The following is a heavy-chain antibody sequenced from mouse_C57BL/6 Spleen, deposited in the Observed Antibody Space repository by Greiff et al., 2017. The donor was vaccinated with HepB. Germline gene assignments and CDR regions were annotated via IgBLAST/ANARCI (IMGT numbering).Heavy chain of an antibody. CDR1: GYTFTSYW. CDR3: ARSRQLDY. J-gene: IGHJ2*01. CDR2: IDPSDSYT. D-gene: IGHD6-1*02. V-gene: IGHV1-59*01. Sequence: VQLQQPGAELVRPGTSVKLSCKASGYTFTSYWMHWVKQRPGQGLEWIGVIDPSDSYTNYNQKFNGKATLTVDTSSSTAYMQLSSLTSEDSAVYYCARSRQLDYWGQGTTLTVSS.